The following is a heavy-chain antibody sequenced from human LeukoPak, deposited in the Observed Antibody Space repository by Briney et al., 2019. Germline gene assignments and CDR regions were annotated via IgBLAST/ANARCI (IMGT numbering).Heavy chain of an antibody. V-gene: IGHV4-34*01. CDR2: INHSGST. D-gene: IGHD2-21*02. CDR3: ARVGYCGGDCLDY. Sequence: SETLSLTCAVYGGSFSGYYWSWIRQPPGKGLEWIGEINHSGSTYYNPSLKSRVTISVDRSKNQFSLKLSSVTAADTAVYYCARVGYCGGDCLDYWGQGTLVTVSS. CDR1: GGSFSGYY. J-gene: IGHJ4*02.